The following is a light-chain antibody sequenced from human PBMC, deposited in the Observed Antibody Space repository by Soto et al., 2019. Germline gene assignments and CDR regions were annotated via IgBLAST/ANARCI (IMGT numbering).Light chain of an antibody. CDR2: DAS. Sequence: EIVMTQSPATLSVSPGERATLSCRARQSVSRNVAWYQQKPGQAPRLLIHDASTRATGISVRFSGSGSGTEFTLNISSLQSEDFAVYYCQQYNNWLWTFGQGTQVEIK. V-gene: IGKV3-15*01. CDR3: QQYNNWLWT. CDR1: QSVSRN. J-gene: IGKJ1*01.